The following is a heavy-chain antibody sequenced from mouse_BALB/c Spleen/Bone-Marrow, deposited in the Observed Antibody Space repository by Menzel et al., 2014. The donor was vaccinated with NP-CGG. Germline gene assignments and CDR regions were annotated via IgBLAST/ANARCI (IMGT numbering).Heavy chain of an antibody. Sequence: QVQLRQPGAELAKPGASVKMSCKVSDYTFTSYWIHWVKQRPGQGLEWIGYIDPRTANTEYSQKFKDKATLTADKSSSTAYMQLSSLTSEDSAVYYCARYWDAYWGQGTLVTVSA. CDR2: IDPRTANT. D-gene: IGHD4-1*01. CDR3: ARYWDAY. V-gene: IGHV1-7*01. J-gene: IGHJ3*01. CDR1: DYTFTSYW.